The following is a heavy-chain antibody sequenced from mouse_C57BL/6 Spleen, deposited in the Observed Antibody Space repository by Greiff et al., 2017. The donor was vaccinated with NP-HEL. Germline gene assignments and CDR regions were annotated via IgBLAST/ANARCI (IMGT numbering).Heavy chain of an antibody. CDR2: IYPGGGYT. V-gene: IGHV1-63*01. D-gene: IGHD2-5*01. CDR3: ARSAGYSNYFDY. J-gene: IGHJ2*01. CDR1: GYTFTNYW. Sequence: VQLQESGAEVVRPGTSVKMSCKASGYTFTNYWIGWAKQRPGHGLEWIGDIYPGGGYTNYNEKFKGKATLTADKSSSTAYMQFSSLTSEDSAIYYCARSAGYSNYFDYWGQGTTLTVSS.